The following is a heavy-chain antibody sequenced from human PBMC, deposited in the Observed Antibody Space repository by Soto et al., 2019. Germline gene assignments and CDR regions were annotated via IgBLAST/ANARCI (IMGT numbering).Heavy chain of an antibody. J-gene: IGHJ3*02. V-gene: IGHV1-46*01. CDR1: GYMFSRDY. D-gene: IGHD6-19*01. Sequence: ASVNVSCKTSGYMFSRDYIHWVRQAPGQGLEWMGDITPIVGTTNYAQKFQGRVTMTADTSTSTAYMELSSLRSEDTAVYYCARRAGNSGAFDIWGQGTMVTVSS. CDR3: ARRAGNSGAFDI. CDR2: ITPIVGTT.